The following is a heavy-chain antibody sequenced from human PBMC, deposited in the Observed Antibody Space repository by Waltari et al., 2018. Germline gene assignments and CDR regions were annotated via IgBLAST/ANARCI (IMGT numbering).Heavy chain of an antibody. D-gene: IGHD5-12*01. J-gene: IGHJ4*02. Sequence: EVRLVESGGGLVQPGGSVRLSCAASGFTFSDHFFDWVRQAPGKGLEWVGHARGKANSYSTEYAPSVKDRFTISRDDSRNSLYLQMNSLKTEDTAVYYCARISIVATDWGQGTLVTVSS. CDR1: GFTFSDHF. CDR2: ARGKANSYST. V-gene: IGHV3-72*01. CDR3: ARISIVATD.